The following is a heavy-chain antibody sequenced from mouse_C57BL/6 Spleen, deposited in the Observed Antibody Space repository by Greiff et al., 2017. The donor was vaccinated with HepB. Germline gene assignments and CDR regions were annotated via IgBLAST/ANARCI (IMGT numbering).Heavy chain of an antibody. V-gene: IGHV1-82*01. CDR3: AREEYGSSYGFAY. CDR2: IYPGDGDT. J-gene: IGHJ3*01. Sequence: QVQLQQSGPELVKPGASVKISCKASGYAFSSSWMNWVKQRPGKGLEWIGRIYPGDGDTNYNGKFKGKATLTADKSSSTAYMQLSSLTSEDSAVYFCAREEYGSSYGFAYWGQGTLVTVSA. D-gene: IGHD1-1*01. CDR1: GYAFSSSW.